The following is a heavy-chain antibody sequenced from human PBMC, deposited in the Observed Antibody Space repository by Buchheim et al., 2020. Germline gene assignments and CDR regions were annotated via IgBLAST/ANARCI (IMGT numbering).Heavy chain of an antibody. D-gene: IGHD6-6*01. Sequence: QVQLVESGGGVVQPGRSLRLSCAASGFTFSSYGMHWVRQAPGKGLEWVAVIWYDGSNKYYADSVKGRFTISRDNSKNTLYLQMNSLRAEDTAVYYCARDPGSSSSPYFDYWGQGTL. CDR1: GFTFSSYG. CDR3: ARDPGSSSSPYFDY. V-gene: IGHV3-33*01. J-gene: IGHJ4*02. CDR2: IWYDGSNK.